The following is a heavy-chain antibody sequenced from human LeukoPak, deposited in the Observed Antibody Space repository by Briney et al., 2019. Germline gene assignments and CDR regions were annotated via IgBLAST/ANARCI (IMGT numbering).Heavy chain of an antibody. Sequence: ASVKVSCKASGYTFTSYYMHWVRQAPGQGLEWMGIINPSGGSTSYAQRFQGRVTMTRDTSTSTVYMELSSLRSEDKAVYYCARDKPGEGYDFWSGYYTHYYMDVWGKGNTVTVSS. CDR2: INPSGGST. CDR1: GYTFTSYY. J-gene: IGHJ6*03. CDR3: ARDKPGEGYDFWSGYYTHYYMDV. D-gene: IGHD3-3*01. V-gene: IGHV1-46*03.